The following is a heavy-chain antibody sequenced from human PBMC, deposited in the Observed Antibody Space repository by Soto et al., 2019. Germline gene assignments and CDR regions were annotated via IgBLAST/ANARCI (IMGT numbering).Heavy chain of an antibody. D-gene: IGHD6-19*01. CDR3: ARSVAVPGAHIDY. J-gene: IGHJ4*02. CDR2: VYYTGST. CDR1: GGSISGSY. V-gene: IGHV4-59*01. Sequence: SETLSLTCSVSGGSISGSYWSWIRQSLGKGLEWLGYVYYTGSTNYSPSLRSRVSISVDTSKNEFSLRLSSVTAADTAVYFCARSVAVPGAHIDYWGQGTQVTVSS.